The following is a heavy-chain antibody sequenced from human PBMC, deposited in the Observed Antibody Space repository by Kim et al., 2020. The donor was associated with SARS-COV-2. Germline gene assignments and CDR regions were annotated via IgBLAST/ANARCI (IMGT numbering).Heavy chain of an antibody. J-gene: IGHJ4*02. D-gene: IGHD2-15*01. CDR3: ARDLKSMGYCSGGSCYSGAHY. CDR2: INTNTGNP. Sequence: ASVKVSCKASGYTFTSYAMNWVRQAPGQGLEWMGWINTNTGNPTYAQGFTGRFVFSLDTSVSTAYLQISSLKAEDTAVYYCARDLKSMGYCSGGSCYSGAHYWGQGTLVTVSS. V-gene: IGHV7-4-1*02. CDR1: GYTFTSYA.